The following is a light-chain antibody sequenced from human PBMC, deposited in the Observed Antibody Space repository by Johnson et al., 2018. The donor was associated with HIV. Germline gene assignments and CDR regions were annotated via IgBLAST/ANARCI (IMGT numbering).Light chain of an antibody. J-gene: IGLJ1*01. Sequence: QLVLTQPPSVSASPGQKVTISCFGSDSDIGNNYVSWYQQLPGTAPKLLIYDNNKRPSGIPDRFSGSKSGTSATLGITGLQTGDEADYYCGTWDSSLSAHYIFGTGTKVTVL. V-gene: IGLV1-51*01. CDR3: GTWDSSLSAHYI. CDR2: DNN. CDR1: DSDIGNNY.